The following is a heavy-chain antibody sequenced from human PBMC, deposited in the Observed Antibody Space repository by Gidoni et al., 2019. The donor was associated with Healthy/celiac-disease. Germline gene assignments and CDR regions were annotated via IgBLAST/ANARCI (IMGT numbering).Heavy chain of an antibody. Sequence: QVQLVESGGGVVQPGRSLRLSWAASGFTFSSYGMHGVRQAPGKGLECVAVISYDGSNKYYADSVKGRFTISRDNSKNTLYLQMNSLRAEDTAVYYCAKDSPPPRGVVPAARYYYYYGMDVWGQGTTVTVSS. J-gene: IGHJ6*02. CDR1: GFTFSSYG. CDR2: ISYDGSNK. D-gene: IGHD2-2*01. V-gene: IGHV3-30*18. CDR3: AKDSPPPRGVVPAARYYYYYGMDV.